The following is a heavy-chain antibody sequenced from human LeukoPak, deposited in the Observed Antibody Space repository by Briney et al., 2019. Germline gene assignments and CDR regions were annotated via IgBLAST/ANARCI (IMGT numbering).Heavy chain of an antibody. CDR2: ISGSGGST. V-gene: IGHV3-23*01. Sequence: GGSLRLSCAASGFTFSSYAMSWVRQAPGKGLEWVSAISGSGGSTYYADSVKGRFTISRDNAKNSLYLQMSNLRAEDTAVYYCARARGDRGSFDYWGQGTMVTVSS. J-gene: IGHJ4*02. CDR3: ARARGDRGSFDY. D-gene: IGHD3-16*01. CDR1: GFTFSSYA.